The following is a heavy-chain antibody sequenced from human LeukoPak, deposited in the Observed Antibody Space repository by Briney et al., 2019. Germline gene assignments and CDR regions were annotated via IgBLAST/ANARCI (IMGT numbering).Heavy chain of an antibody. CDR3: ARVGNGDEDYFDY. CDR1: GYTFTTYC. V-gene: IGHV1-18*01. CDR2: ISGYNCNT. D-gene: IGHD5-24*01. Sequence: ASVKVSCKASGYTFTTYCISCVRHAPGQRLEWIGWISGYNCNTNYTQKFQRRVTITTDKSKTTDYMDVRSLRSDDTAVYYCARVGNGDEDYFDYWGQGTLVTVSS. J-gene: IGHJ4*02.